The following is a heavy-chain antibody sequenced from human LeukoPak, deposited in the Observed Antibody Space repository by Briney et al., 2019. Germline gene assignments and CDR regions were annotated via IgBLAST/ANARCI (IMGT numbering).Heavy chain of an antibody. CDR2: ISGSGGST. V-gene: IGHV3-23*01. D-gene: IGHD2-15*01. CDR1: GFTFSSYG. J-gene: IGHJ4*02. Sequence: GGSLRLSCAASGFTFSSYGMSWVRQAPGKGLEWVSAISGSGGSTYYADSVKGRFTISRDNSKNTLYLQMNSLRAEDTAVYYCAKAPTPWGWYFDYWGQGTLVTVSS. CDR3: AKAPTPWGWYFDY.